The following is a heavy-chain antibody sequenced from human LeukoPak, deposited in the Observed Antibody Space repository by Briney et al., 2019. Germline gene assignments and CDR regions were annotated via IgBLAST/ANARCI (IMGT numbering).Heavy chain of an antibody. V-gene: IGHV3-64*01. CDR1: GFTFSSYA. Sequence: QPGGSLRPSCAASGFTFSSYAMHWVRQAPGKGLEYVSAISSNGGSTYYANSVKGRFTNSRDNSKNTLYLQMGSLRAEDMAVYYCAIDGDGNYFDYWGQGTLVIVSS. D-gene: IGHD7-27*01. CDR2: ISSNGGST. J-gene: IGHJ4*02. CDR3: AIDGDGNYFDY.